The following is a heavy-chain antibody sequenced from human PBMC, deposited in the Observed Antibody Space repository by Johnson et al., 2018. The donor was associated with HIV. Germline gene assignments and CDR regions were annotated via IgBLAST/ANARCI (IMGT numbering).Heavy chain of an antibody. CDR2: ISGSGGST. D-gene: IGHD4-17*01. V-gene: IGHV3-23*04. Sequence: VQLVESGGGLVQPGGSLRLSCAASGFTFSSYAMSWVRQAPGKGLEWVSAISGSGGSTYYTDSVKGRFTISSDNSKNTLYLQMTSLRAEDTAVYYCAKGNGDRSAFDIWGQGTMVTVSS. CDR1: GFTFSSYA. CDR3: AKGNGDRSAFDI. J-gene: IGHJ3*02.